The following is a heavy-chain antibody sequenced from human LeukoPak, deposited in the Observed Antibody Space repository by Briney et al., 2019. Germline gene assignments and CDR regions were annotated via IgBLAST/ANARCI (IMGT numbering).Heavy chain of an antibody. CDR2: IYYSGST. CDR1: GGSISSYY. Sequence: SETLSLTCTVPGGSISSYYWTWIRKPSGKGLEWIGYIYYSGSTNYDPSLRSRVTISVDTSKNQFSLKVSSVTAADTAVYYCARRRTSPEAFDIWGQGTMVTVSS. CDR3: ARRRTSPEAFDI. V-gene: IGHV4-59*01. J-gene: IGHJ3*02.